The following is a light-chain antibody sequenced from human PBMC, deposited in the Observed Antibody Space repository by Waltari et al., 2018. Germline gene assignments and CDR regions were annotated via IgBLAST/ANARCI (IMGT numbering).Light chain of an antibody. CDR1: DSNIGAGLD. J-gene: IGLJ3*02. V-gene: IGLV1-40*01. CDR2: GNN. Sequence: QSVSTQPPSVSAAPGQPVTISCPWTDSNIGAGLDLTWHQQLPGTAPKVVPYGNNHPPSGVHDRVSGYTSSTSASLAIAGRPAEDEADYYCQAQDSSLGVFGGGTKVTVL. CDR3: QAQDSSLGV.